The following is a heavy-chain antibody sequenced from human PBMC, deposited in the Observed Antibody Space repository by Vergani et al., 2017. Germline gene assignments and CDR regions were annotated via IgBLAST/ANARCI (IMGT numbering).Heavy chain of an antibody. D-gene: IGHD4-17*01. CDR3: AREREGYGEGGKTYYYYGMDV. CDR1: GYTFTSYA. Sequence: QVQLVQSGSELKKPGASVRVSCKASGYTFTSYAMNWVRQAPGQGLEWMGWINTNTGNPTYAQCFTGRFVFSLDTSVSTAYLQISSLKAEDTAVYYCAREREGYGEGGKTYYYYGMDVWGQGTTVSVSS. CDR2: INTNTGNP. V-gene: IGHV7-4-1*02. J-gene: IGHJ6*02.